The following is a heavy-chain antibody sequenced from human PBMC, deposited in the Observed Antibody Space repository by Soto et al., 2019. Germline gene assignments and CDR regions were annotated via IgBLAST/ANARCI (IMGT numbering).Heavy chain of an antibody. D-gene: IGHD4-17*01. V-gene: IGHV3-23*01. CDR3: ARGQRALITYGPFDP. J-gene: IGHJ5*02. CDR1: GFTLSNYA. CDR2: FSGTGGYT. Sequence: PGGSLRLSCAASGFTLSNYAMSWVRQAPGTGLEWVSTFSGTGGYTYYTDSVKGRFTISRDESKNTLFLHMNSLRAADTAVYYCARGQRALITYGPFDPWGQGTLVTVSS.